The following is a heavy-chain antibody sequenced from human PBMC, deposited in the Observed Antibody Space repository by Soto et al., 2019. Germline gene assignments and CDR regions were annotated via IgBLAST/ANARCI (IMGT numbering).Heavy chain of an antibody. D-gene: IGHD1-26*01. CDR2: ISSSGNTM. J-gene: IGHJ4*02. Sequence: EVQLVESGGGLVEPGGSLRLSCAASGFTFSSYNMNWVRQAPGKGLEWISYISSSGNTMYYADSVKGRFTISRDNVKNSLRLRMDSLRDEDAAVYFCARAYSGSYFPDYWGQGTLVTVSS. V-gene: IGHV3-48*02. CDR3: ARAYSGSYFPDY. CDR1: GFTFSSYN.